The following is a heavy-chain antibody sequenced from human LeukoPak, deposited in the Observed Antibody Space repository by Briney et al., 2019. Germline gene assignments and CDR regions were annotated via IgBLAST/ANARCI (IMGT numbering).Heavy chain of an antibody. Sequence: GGSLRLSCAASGFTFSNSGFNWVRQAPGKGLEWVSSISSGSPYIYYADSVKGRFTISRDNTKNSLYLQMNSLRVEDTAVFYCARDQYDTWSRRGNFDSWGQGTLVIVSS. CDR1: GFTFSNSG. J-gene: IGHJ4*02. V-gene: IGHV3-21*04. CDR3: ARDQYDTWSRRGNFDS. CDR2: ISSGSPYI. D-gene: IGHD3-3*01.